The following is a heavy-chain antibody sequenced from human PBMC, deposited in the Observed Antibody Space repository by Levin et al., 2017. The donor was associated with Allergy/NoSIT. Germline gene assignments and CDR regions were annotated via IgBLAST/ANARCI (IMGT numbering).Heavy chain of an antibody. V-gene: IGHV1-18*01. CDR1: GYTFTNYG. CDR2: VSAYNGDT. J-gene: IGHJ4*02. Sequence: GESLKISCKASGYTFTNYGISWVRQAPGHGLEWMGWVSAYNGDTNYAQKFQGRVAMTTDTSTNTAYMDLRSLRSDDTAVYYCARVPSGFWMVHPFSDYWGQGTLVTVSS. CDR3: ARVPSGFWMVHPFSDY. D-gene: IGHD3-3*01.